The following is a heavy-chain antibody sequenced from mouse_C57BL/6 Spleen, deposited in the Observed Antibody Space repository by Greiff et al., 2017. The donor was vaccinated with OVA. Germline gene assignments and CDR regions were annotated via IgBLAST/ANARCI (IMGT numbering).Heavy chain of an antibody. J-gene: IGHJ3*01. CDR3: TDDYGSSSFAY. V-gene: IGHV1-15*01. CDR2: LDPATGGT. Sequence: VQLQQSGAELVRPGASVTLSCKASGYTFTDYEMHWVKQTPVHGLEWIGALDPATGGTAYNQKFKGKAILTADKSSSTAYRELRSLTAEDSAGYYCTDDYGSSSFAYWGQGTLVTVSA. D-gene: IGHD1-1*01. CDR1: GYTFTDYE.